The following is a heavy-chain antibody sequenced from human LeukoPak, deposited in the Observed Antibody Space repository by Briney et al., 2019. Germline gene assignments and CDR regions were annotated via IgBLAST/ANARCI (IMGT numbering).Heavy chain of an antibody. D-gene: IGHD3-9*01. J-gene: IGHJ5*02. Sequence: GGSLRLSCAASGFTFSSYSMNWVRQAPGKGLEWVPYISSSSSTIYYADSVKGRFTISRDNAKNSLYLQMNSLRAEDTAVYYCAKARYFDWLSGFDPWGQGTLVTVSS. CDR3: AKARYFDWLSGFDP. CDR2: ISSSSSTI. V-gene: IGHV3-48*01. CDR1: GFTFSSYS.